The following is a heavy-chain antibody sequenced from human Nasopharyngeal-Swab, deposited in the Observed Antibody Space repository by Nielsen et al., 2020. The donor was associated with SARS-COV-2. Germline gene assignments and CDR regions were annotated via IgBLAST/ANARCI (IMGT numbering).Heavy chain of an antibody. CDR2: INHSGST. Sequence: GSLRLSCAASGFTFSTYAMTWIRQPPGKGLEWIGEINHSGSTNYNPSLKSRVTISVDTSKNQFSLKLSSVTAADTAVYYCARSSRSDIVVVVAATNFDYWGQGTLVTVSS. CDR3: ARSSRSDIVVVVAATNFDY. J-gene: IGHJ4*02. V-gene: IGHV4-34*01. CDR1: GFTFSTYA. D-gene: IGHD2-15*01.